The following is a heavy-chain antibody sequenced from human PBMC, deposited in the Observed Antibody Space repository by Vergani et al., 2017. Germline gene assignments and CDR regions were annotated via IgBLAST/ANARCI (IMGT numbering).Heavy chain of an antibody. CDR2: IFSNDEK. CDR1: GFSLSNARMG. CDR3: ARVVCYCSSTSCYISYFQR. V-gene: IGHV2-26*02. D-gene: IGHD2-2*02. J-gene: IGHJ1*01. Sequence: QVTLKESGPVLVKPTETLTLTCTVSGFSLSNARMGVSWVRQSPGKALEWLAHIFSNDEKSYSTSLKSRLTISKDTSKSQVVLTMTNMDPVDTGTYYWARVVCYCSSTSCYISYFQRWGQGTLVTVSS.